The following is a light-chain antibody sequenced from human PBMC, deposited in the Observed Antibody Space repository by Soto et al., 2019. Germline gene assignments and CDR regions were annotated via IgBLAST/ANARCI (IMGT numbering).Light chain of an antibody. Sequence: DIQMTQSPSSLSASVRDRVTITCRASQNISSYLHWYQQRPGKAPKLLIYAASSLQSGVPSRFSGSGSGTDFTLTISSLQSEDFAVYYCQHYNNGPRFGQGTKVDVK. J-gene: IGKJ1*01. CDR3: QHYNNGPR. CDR1: QNISSY. CDR2: AAS. V-gene: IGKV1-39*01.